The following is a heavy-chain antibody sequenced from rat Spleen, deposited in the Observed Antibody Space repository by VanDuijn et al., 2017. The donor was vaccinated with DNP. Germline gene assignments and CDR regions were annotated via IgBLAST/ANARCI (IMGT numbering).Heavy chain of an antibody. Sequence: EVQVVESGGGLVQPGRSLKLSCAASRFIFSNYGLAWVRQAPTKGLEWVATISYDGSSTYYRDSVKGRFTISRDNAKSSLYLQMDSLRSEDTATYYCTTDRSDYFDYWGQGVMVTVSS. J-gene: IGHJ2*01. V-gene: IGHV5-20*01. CDR2: ISYDGSST. D-gene: IGHD1-11*01. CDR1: RFIFSNYG. CDR3: TTDRSDYFDY.